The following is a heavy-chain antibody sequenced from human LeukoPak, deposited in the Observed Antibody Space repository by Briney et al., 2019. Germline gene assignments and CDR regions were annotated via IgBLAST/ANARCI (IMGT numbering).Heavy chain of an antibody. Sequence: SETLSLTCTVSGGSISSSSYYWGWIRQPPGKGLEWIGSIYYSGSTYYNPSLKSRVTISVDTSKNQFSLKLSSVTAADTAVYYCARAEGGDSSGYSNYWGQGTLVTVSS. J-gene: IGHJ4*02. CDR3: ARAEGGDSSGYSNY. CDR2: IYYSGST. CDR1: GGSISSSSYY. D-gene: IGHD3-22*01. V-gene: IGHV4-39*07.